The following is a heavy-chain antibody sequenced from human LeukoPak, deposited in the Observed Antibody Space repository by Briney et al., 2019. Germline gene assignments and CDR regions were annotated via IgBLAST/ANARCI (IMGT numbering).Heavy chain of an antibody. V-gene: IGHV1-46*01. CDR3: ARDLAVAGTCYFDY. D-gene: IGHD6-19*01. Sequence: ASVRVSCKSSGYTFTSYYMHWVRQAPGQGLEWMGIINPSGGSTSYAQKFQGRITMTRDTSTSTVYMELSSLRSEDTAVYYCARDLAVAGTCYFDYWGQGTLVTVSS. CDR1: GYTFTSYY. J-gene: IGHJ4*02. CDR2: INPSGGST.